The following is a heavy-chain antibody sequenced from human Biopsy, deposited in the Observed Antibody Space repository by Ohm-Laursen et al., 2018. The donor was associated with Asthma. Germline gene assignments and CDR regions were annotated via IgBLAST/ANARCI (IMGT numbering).Heavy chain of an antibody. D-gene: IGHD6-13*01. V-gene: IGHV4-39*01. Sequence: TLSLTCSLSSGSGGYMRSGNYYWGWIRQPPGKGLEWIGSIYYSGTTYYNPSLESRDTVSADTSKNQFSLKLTSVTAADTAVYYCVRGSSSWHHGPFHYYYGLDVWGQGTTATVSS. CDR2: IYYSGTT. J-gene: IGHJ6*02. CDR3: VRGSSSWHHGPFHYYYGLDV. CDR1: SGSGGYMRSGNYY.